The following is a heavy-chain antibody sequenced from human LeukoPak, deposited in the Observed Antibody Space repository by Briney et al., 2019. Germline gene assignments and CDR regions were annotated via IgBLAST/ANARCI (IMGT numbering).Heavy chain of an antibody. J-gene: IGHJ3*02. V-gene: IGHV4-4*09. CDR3: VRQGPAAGAFDI. Sequence: QTSETLSLTCSVSGASISTYYWSWIRQPPGKGLEWIGYIYTSGSTNYNPSLKSRVTISVDTSKNQFSLKLSSVTAADTAVYYCVRQGPAAGAFDIWGQGTTVTVSS. CDR1: GASISTYY. CDR2: IYTSGST. D-gene: IGHD3-10*01.